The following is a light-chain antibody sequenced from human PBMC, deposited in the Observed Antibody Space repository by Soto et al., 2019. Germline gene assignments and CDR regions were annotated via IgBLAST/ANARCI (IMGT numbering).Light chain of an antibody. CDR2: DAS. V-gene: IGKV1-5*01. Sequence: IQLSQSPSTLSASVGDRVTITCRASQTISNWLAWYQQRPGKAPQLLISDASRLESGVPSRFSGSGSGTEFTLTISSLQPDDSATYYCQQYKSYSPRTFAQRTKVDIK. CDR3: QQYKSYSPRT. CDR1: QTISNW. J-gene: IGKJ1*01.